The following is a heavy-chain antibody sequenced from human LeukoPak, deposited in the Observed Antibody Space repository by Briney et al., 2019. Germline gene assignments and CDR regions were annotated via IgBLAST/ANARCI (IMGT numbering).Heavy chain of an antibody. Sequence: ASVKVSCKASGYTFTMYYIHWVRQAPGQGLEWMGMINPSDGATTYAQRFQGRVTMTRDMSTTTVYMDLRSLRSEDTAVYFCAGEERGGLRGRLGCLFASYYTYYYMDVWGRGTTVTVSS. CDR3: AGEERGGLRGRLGCLFASYYTYYYMDV. V-gene: IGHV1-46*01. D-gene: IGHD3-3*01. J-gene: IGHJ6*03. CDR2: INPSDGAT. CDR1: GYTFTMYY.